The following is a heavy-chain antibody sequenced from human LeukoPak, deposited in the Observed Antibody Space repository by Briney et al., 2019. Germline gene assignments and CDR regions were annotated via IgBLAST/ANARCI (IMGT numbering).Heavy chain of an antibody. CDR2: FLSDGRI. CDR3: GSYRRAYDI. CDR1: GFTFSSYA. D-gene: IGHD1-26*01. V-gene: IGHV3-23*01. Sequence: GGSLRLSCAASGFTFSSYAMTWVRQAPGKGLEWVSDFLSDGRIYYADSVKGRFTISKDNSQNTVNLQMDNLRAEDTATYYCGSYRRAYDIWGQGTVVTVAS. J-gene: IGHJ3*02.